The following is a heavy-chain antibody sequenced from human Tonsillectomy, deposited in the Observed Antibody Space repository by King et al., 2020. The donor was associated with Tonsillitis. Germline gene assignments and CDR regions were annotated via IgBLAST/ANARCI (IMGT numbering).Heavy chain of an antibody. CDR1: GDSISNYF. V-gene: IGHV4-59*01. CDR2: IYDSGTT. J-gene: IGHJ5*02. Sequence: QVQLQESGPGLVKPSETLSLTCTVSGDSISNYFWSWIRQPPGKGLEWIGYIYDSGTTNYNPSLKSRVTISVDTSKNPFSLKLSSVPAADTAVYYCARVYDILTGSNNWFDPWGQGTLVTVSS. CDR3: ARVYDILTGSNNWFDP. D-gene: IGHD3-9*01.